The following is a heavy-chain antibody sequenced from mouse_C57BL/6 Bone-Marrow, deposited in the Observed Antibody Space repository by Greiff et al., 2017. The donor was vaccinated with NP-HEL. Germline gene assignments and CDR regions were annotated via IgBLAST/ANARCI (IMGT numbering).Heavy chain of an antibody. V-gene: IGHV1-15*01. CDR1: GYTFTDYE. CDR3: TRRYSNYPAWFAY. CDR2: IDPETGGT. D-gene: IGHD2-5*01. Sequence: SGAELVRPGASVTLSCKASGYTFTDYEMHWVKQTPVHGLEWIGAIDPETGGTAYNQKFKGKAILTADKSSSTAYMELRSLTSEDSAVYYCTRRYSNYPAWFAYWGQGTLVTVSA. J-gene: IGHJ3*01.